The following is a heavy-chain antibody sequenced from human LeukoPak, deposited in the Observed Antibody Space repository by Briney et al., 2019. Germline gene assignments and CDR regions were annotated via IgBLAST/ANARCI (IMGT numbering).Heavy chain of an antibody. CDR3: AREGFHTAMVSRSQGVWFDP. D-gene: IGHD5-18*01. J-gene: IGHJ5*02. Sequence: SETLSLTCTVSGGSISSSSYYWGWIRQPPGKGLEWIGSIYYSGSTYYNPSLKSRVTISVDTSKNQFSLKLSSVTAADTAVYYCAREGFHTAMVSRSQGVWFDPWGQGTLVTVSS. CDR2: IYYSGST. V-gene: IGHV4-39*07. CDR1: GGSISSSSYY.